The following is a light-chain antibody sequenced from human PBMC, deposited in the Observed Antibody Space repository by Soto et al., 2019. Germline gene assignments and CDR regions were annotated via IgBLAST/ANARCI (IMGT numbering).Light chain of an antibody. V-gene: IGLV1-40*01. CDR3: HSYDSSLSGYV. Sequence: QSVLTQPPSVSGAPGQRVTISCTGSYSNIGAGYEVHWYQQIPGTAPKLLIYVNSNRPSGVPDRFSGSKSGTSASLAITGLQAEDEADYYCHSYDSSLSGYVFGTGTKLTVL. J-gene: IGLJ1*01. CDR1: YSNIGAGYE. CDR2: VNS.